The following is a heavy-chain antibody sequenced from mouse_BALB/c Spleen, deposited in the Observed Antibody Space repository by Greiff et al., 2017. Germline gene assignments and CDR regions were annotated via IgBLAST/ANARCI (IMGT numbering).Heavy chain of an antibody. Sequence: EVKLVESGGGLVKPGGSLKLSCAASGFTFSDYYMYWVRQTPEKRLEWVATISDGGSYTYYPDSVKGRFTISRDNAKNNLYLQMSSLKSEDTAMYYCARDYDGYYEDAMDYWGQGTSVTVSS. CDR1: GFTFSDYY. CDR3: ARDYDGYYEDAMDY. J-gene: IGHJ4*01. CDR2: ISDGGSYT. V-gene: IGHV5-4*02. D-gene: IGHD2-3*01.